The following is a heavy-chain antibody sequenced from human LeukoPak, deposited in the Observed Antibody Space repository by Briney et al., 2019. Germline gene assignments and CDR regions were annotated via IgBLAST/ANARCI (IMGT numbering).Heavy chain of an antibody. V-gene: IGHV3-33*01. CDR3: AREVFWSGYYYYYYGMDV. CDR2: IWYDGSNK. Sequence: GGSLRLSCAASGFTFSSYVMHWVCQAPGKGLEWVAVIWYDGSNKYYADSVKGRFTISRDNSKNTLYLQMNSLRAEDTAVYYCAREVFWSGYYYYYYGMDVWGQGTTVTVSS. D-gene: IGHD3-3*01. CDR1: GFTFSSYV. J-gene: IGHJ6*02.